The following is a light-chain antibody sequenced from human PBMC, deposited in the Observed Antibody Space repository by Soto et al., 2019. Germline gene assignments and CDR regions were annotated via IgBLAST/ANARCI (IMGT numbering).Light chain of an antibody. CDR1: SSDIGAYNF. CDR2: DVN. V-gene: IGLV2-14*03. Sequence: QSALTQPASVSGSPGQSITISCIGTSSDIGAYNFVSWYQQHPGKAPKLMLYDVNIRLSGVSNRFSGSKSGNTASLTISGLQAEDEADYYCTSWTTSTTMIFGGGTKVTVL. J-gene: IGLJ2*01. CDR3: TSWTTSTTMI.